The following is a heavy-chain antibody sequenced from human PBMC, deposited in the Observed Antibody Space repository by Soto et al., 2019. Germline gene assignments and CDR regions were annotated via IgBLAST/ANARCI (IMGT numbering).Heavy chain of an antibody. CDR3: ASIYCSGGSCYSQPTYYYYGMDV. Sequence: SLRLSCAASGFTFSSYWMSWVRQAPGKGLEWVANIKQDGSEKYYVDSVKGRFTISRDNAKNSLYLQTNSLRAEDTAVYYCASIYCSGGSCYSQPTYYYYGMDVWGQGTTVTVSS. D-gene: IGHD2-15*01. CDR1: GFTFSSYW. V-gene: IGHV3-7*01. CDR2: IKQDGSEK. J-gene: IGHJ6*02.